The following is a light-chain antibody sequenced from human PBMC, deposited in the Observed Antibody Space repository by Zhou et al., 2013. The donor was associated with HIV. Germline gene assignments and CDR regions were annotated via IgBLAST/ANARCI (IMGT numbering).Light chain of an antibody. CDR1: QGISRW. CDR3: QQSYTTPET. Sequence: DIQMTQSPSSVSASVGDRVTITCRASQGISRWLAWYQQKPGKAPKVLIYKASTLETGVPSRFSGSGYGTTFTLTISSLQSEDFANYYCQQSYTTPETFGGGTKVEIK. J-gene: IGKJ4*01. CDR2: KAS. V-gene: IGKV1-12*01.